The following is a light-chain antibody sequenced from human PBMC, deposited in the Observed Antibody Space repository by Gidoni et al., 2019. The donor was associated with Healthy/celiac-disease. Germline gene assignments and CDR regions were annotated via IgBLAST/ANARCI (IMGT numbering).Light chain of an antibody. V-gene: IGKV3-11*01. CDR1: QSVSSY. J-gene: IGKJ1*01. Sequence: EILLTQAPATLSFSPGERATLSCRASQSVSSYLAWYPQKPGQAPRLLIYDASNRATGLPARFSGSGSGTDFTLTISSLEPEDFAVYYCQQRSNWLWTFGQGTKVEIK. CDR2: DAS. CDR3: QQRSNWLWT.